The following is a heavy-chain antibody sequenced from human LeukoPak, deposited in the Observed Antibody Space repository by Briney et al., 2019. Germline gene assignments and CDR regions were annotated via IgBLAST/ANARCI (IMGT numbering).Heavy chain of an antibody. J-gene: IGHJ4*02. V-gene: IGHV1-58*02. CDR3: AAGYYYDSSGYYPGDY. Sequence: ASVKVSCKASGFTFTSSAMQWVRQARGQRLEWIGWIVVGSGNTNYAQKFQERVTITRDMSTSTAYMELSSLRSEDTAVYYCAAGYYYDSSGYYPGDYWGQGTLVTVSS. CDR1: GFTFTSSA. D-gene: IGHD3-22*01. CDR2: IVVGSGNT.